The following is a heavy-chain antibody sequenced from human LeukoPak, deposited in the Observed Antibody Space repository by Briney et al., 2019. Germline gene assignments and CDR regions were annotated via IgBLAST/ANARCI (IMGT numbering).Heavy chain of an antibody. Sequence: SETLCLTCTVSSYSISNGYFWGWIRQPPEKGLEWIGNIYHSGDTYYNPSLKSRVTSSVDTSKNQFSLNLSSVSAADTAVYYCARHEHSSSWSPPEYVDLWGRGTLVTVSS. CDR1: SYSISNGYF. CDR2: IYHSGDT. V-gene: IGHV4-38-2*02. CDR3: ARHEHSSSWSPPEYVDL. J-gene: IGHJ2*01. D-gene: IGHD6-13*01.